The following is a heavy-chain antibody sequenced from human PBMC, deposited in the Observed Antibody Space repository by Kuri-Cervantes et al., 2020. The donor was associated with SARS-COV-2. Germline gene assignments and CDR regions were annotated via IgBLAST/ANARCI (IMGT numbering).Heavy chain of an antibody. CDR1: GGSISSGDYY. Sequence: SGTLSLSCTVSGGSISSGDYYWSWIRQPPGKGLEWIGYIYYSGSTYHNPSLKSRVTISVDKSKNQFSLKLSSVTAADTAVYYCARGWTTVTTPYFDYWGQGTLVTVSS. D-gene: IGHD4-11*01. V-gene: IGHV4-30-4*08. CDR3: ARGWTTVTTPYFDY. J-gene: IGHJ4*02. CDR2: IYYSGST.